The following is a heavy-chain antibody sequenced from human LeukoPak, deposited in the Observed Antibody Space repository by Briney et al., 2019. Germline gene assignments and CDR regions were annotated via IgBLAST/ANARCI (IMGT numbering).Heavy chain of an antibody. D-gene: IGHD3-22*01. CDR3: ATEDSSGYPDYYGMDV. CDR2: INPNSGGT. V-gene: IGHV1-2*02. J-gene: IGHJ6*02. Sequence: SLKASCKASGYTSVLYYMHWVRQAPGQGLEWLGWINPNSGGTTSALQYQGRVAMTRDTSISTAYMEVSRLGSDDTAVYYCATEDSSGYPDYYGMDVWGQGTTVTVSS. CDR1: GYTSVLYY.